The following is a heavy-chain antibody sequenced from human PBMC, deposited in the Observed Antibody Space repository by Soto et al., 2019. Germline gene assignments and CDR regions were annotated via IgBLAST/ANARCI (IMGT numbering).Heavy chain of an antibody. CDR3: ATYYFGSGSYYRFDN. CDR1: GYAFSFV. CDR2: ISASDGST. V-gene: IGHV1-18*01. D-gene: IGHD3-10*01. Sequence: ASVKVSCKASGYAFSFVFSWVRQAPGQGPEWMGWISASDGSTNSAQKFRGRISLTTDTSTNTAYLDLLSLTSDDTAVYFCATYYFGSGSYYRFDNWGQGTLVTVSS. J-gene: IGHJ4*02.